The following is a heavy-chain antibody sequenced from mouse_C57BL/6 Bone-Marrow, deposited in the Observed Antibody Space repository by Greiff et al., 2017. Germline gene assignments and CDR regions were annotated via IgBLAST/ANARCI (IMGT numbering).Heavy chain of an antibody. Sequence: VQLQQSGPELVKPGASVKISCKASGYAFSSSWMNWVKQRPGKGLEWIGRIYPGDGDTNYNGKFKGKATLTADKSSSTAYMQLSSLTSEDSAVYFCASPELCLAMDYWGQGTSGTVSS. CDR3: ASPELCLAMDY. D-gene: IGHD4-1*01. CDR2: IYPGDGDT. J-gene: IGHJ4*01. CDR1: GYAFSSSW. V-gene: IGHV1-82*01.